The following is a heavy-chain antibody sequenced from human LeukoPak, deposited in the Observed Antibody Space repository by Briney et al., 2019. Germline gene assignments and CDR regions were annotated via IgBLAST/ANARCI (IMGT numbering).Heavy chain of an antibody. CDR2: ISSSGTTT. D-gene: IGHD6-13*01. CDR3: ATERDSSWTFDS. V-gene: IGHV3-48*04. CDR1: GFTFNTFS. J-gene: IGHJ4*02. Sequence: PGGSLRLSCAASGFTFNTFSMNWVRQAPGKGPEWVSYISSSGTTTYYADSVKGRFTISRDNAKNSLYLQMNSLRAEDTAVYYCATERDSSWTFDSWGQGTLVTVSS.